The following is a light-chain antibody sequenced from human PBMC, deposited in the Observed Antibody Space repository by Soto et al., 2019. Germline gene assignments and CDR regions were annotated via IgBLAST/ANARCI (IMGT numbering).Light chain of an antibody. CDR1: ESISSW. V-gene: IGKV1-5*03. Sequence: DIQMTQSPSTLSASVGDRFAITCRASESISSWLAWYQQKPGKAPKLLIYKASSLESGVPSRFSGSGSGTEFTLTITSLQPDDSATYYCQHYSLYSPWTFGQGTKVDNK. J-gene: IGKJ1*01. CDR3: QHYSLYSPWT. CDR2: KAS.